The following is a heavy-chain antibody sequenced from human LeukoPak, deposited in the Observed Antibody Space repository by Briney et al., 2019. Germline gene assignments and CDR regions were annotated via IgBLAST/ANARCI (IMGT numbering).Heavy chain of an antibody. CDR3: AAHPPEGNYYDSSGYYSYFDY. CDR1: GGSFSGYY. D-gene: IGHD3-22*01. J-gene: IGHJ4*02. CDR2: INHSGST. Sequence: PSETLSLTCAVYGGSFSGYYWSWIRQPPGKGLEWIGEINHSGSTNYNPSLKSRVTISVDTSKNQFSLKLSSVTAADTAVYYCAAHPPEGNYYDSSGYYSYFDYWGQGTLVTVSS. V-gene: IGHV4-34*01.